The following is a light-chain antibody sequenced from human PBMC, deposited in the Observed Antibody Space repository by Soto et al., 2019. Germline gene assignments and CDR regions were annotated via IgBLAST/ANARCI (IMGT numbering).Light chain of an antibody. CDR2: EVS. J-gene: IGLJ3*02. CDR3: SSYTSSNTWV. V-gene: IGLV2-14*01. CDR1: SRDVGYYNF. Sequence: QSVLTQPASVSGSPGQSITISCTGTSRDVGYYNFVSWYQQHPGKAPKLMIYEVSNRPSGVSNRFSGSKSGNTASLTISGLQAEDEADYDCSSYTSSNTWVFGGGTKVTVL.